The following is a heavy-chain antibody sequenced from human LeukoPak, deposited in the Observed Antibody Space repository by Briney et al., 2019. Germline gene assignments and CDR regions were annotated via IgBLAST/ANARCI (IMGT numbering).Heavy chain of an antibody. D-gene: IGHD3-10*01. CDR2: IYYSGST. J-gene: IGHJ4*02. CDR1: GGSIGSSGYY. V-gene: IGHV4-39*02. Sequence: SETLSLTCTVSGGSIGSSGYYWGWIRQPPEKGLEWIGSIYYSGSTYYKPSLKSRVTISVDTSKNQFSLKLTSVTAADTAVYYCARGGVIWSWGYWGRGTLVTVSS. CDR3: ARGGVIWSWGY.